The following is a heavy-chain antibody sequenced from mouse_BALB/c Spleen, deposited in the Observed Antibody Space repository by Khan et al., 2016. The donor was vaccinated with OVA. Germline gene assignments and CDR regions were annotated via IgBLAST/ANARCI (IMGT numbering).Heavy chain of an antibody. CDR2: MIYTGYT. CDR3: ARSTYRYAFAY. Sequence: EVQLQESGPSLVKPSQTLSLTCSVTGDSITSGYWSWIRKFPGNKLEHMGYMIYTGYTYYNPSLKRRISITRHTSKNQYYLQLNSVTTEDTATYYSARSTYRYAFAYWGQGTLVTVSA. J-gene: IGHJ3*01. V-gene: IGHV3-8*02. D-gene: IGHD2-14*01. CDR1: GDSITSGY.